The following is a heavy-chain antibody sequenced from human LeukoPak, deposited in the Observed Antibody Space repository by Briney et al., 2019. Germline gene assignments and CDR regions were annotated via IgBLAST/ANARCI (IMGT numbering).Heavy chain of an antibody. D-gene: IGHD2-21*01. J-gene: IGHJ4*02. CDR2: ISGSGGST. V-gene: IGHV3-23*01. CDR3: AKPVFSYYFDY. CDR1: GFTFTSYA. Sequence: GGSLRLSCAASGFTFTSYAMSWVRQAPGKGLEWVSAISGSGGSTYYADSVKGRFTISKDNSKNTLYLQMNSLRAEDTAVYYCAKPVFSYYFDYWGQGTLVTVSS.